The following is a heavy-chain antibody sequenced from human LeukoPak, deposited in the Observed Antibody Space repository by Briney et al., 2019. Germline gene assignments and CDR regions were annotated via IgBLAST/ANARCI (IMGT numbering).Heavy chain of an antibody. Sequence: PVGSLRLSCAASGFTFSSYWMSWVRQAPGKGLEWVANIKQDGSEKYYVDSVKGRFTISRDNAKNSLYLQMNSLRAEDTAVYYCARDLGGYSGYDYSWGQGTLVTVSS. CDR3: ARDLGGYSGYDYS. CDR2: IKQDGSEK. J-gene: IGHJ4*02. D-gene: IGHD5-12*01. CDR1: GFTFSSYW. V-gene: IGHV3-7*01.